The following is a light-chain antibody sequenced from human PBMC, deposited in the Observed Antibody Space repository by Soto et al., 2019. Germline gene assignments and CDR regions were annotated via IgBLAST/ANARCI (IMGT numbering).Light chain of an antibody. CDR1: QSVSSS. V-gene: IGKV3-11*01. CDR3: QQRYNWPLT. J-gene: IGKJ4*01. CDR2: AAS. Sequence: EIVLTQSPATLSLSPGERATLSCRASQSVSSSLAWYQQKPGQAPRLLIYAASNSATGIPARFSGRGSGTAFTLTISSLDPEDFTIYYCQQRYNWPLTFGGATKVEIK.